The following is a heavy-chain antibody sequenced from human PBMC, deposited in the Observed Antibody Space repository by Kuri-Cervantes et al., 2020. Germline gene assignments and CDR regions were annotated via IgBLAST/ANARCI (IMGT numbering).Heavy chain of an antibody. CDR2: INPSDAKT. CDR1: GYTFTSYY. J-gene: IGHJ6*02. CDR3: ARDQYIVGATTYYYYGMDV. Sequence: ASVKVSCKASGYTFTSYYLHWVRQAPGQGLEWMGIINPSDAKTSYAQKFQGRVTITADESTSTAYMELSSLRSEDTAVYYCARDQYIVGATTYYYYGMDVWGQGTTVTVSS. V-gene: IGHV1-46*01. D-gene: IGHD1-26*01.